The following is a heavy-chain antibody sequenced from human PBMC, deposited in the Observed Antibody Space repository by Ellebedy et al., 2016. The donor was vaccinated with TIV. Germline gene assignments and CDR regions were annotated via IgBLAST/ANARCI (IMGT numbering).Heavy chain of an antibody. J-gene: IGHJ3*02. CDR3: ARDMGWGNERVNDAFDI. D-gene: IGHD7-27*01. CDR2: INQDGSEK. CDR1: RFSFSSYW. V-gene: IGHV3-7*01. Sequence: GESLKISCAASRFSFSSYWMSWVRQAPGKGLEWVANINQDGSEKHYVDSVKGRFTISRDNAKNSLYLQMNNLRAEDTALYYCARDMGWGNERVNDAFDIWGQGTMVTVSS.